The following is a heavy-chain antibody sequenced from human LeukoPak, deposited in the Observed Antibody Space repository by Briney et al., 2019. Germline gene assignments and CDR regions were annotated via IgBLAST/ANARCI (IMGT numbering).Heavy chain of an antibody. CDR1: GDSFRSYY. D-gene: IGHD3-3*01. CDR2: IYYSGST. J-gene: IGHJ5*01. Sequence: PSETLSLTCTVSGDSFRSYYWSWIRQPPGKGLEWIGYIYYSGSTNYNPSLKSRVTTSVDTSKNQFSLKLNSVTAADTAVYYCARGRNLEWFDYWGQGTLVTVSS. CDR3: ARGRNLEWFDY. V-gene: IGHV4-59*01.